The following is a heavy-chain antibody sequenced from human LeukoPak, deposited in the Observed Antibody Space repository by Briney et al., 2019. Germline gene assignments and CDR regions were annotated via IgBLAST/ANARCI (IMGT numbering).Heavy chain of an antibody. CDR3: ARHYTGFCNGGPCPLYFDY. V-gene: IGHV4-59*08. CDR1: GGSISDYY. D-gene: IGHD2-15*01. Sequence: SETLSLTCTVSGGSISDYYWSWIRQPPGKGLEWIAYMSPSGSTNYNPSLKSRVTISVDTSKNQFSLKLSSVTAADTAVYYCARHYTGFCNGGPCPLYFDYWGQGTLVTISS. J-gene: IGHJ4*02. CDR2: MSPSGST.